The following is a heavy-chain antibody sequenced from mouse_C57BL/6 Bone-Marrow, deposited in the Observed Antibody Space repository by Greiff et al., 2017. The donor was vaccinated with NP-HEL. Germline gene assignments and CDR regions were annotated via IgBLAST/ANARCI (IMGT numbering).Heavy chain of an antibody. V-gene: IGHV5-6*01. CDR1: GFTFSSYG. CDR3: ARCLLLRGDYYAMDY. D-gene: IGHD1-1*01. CDR2: ISSGGSYT. Sequence: EVQGVESGGDLVKPGGSLKLSCAASGFTFSSYGMSWVRQTPDKRLEWVATISSGGSYTYYPDRVKGRFTISRDNAKNTLYLQRSSLKSEDTAMYYCARCLLLRGDYYAMDYWGQGTSVTVSS. J-gene: IGHJ4*01.